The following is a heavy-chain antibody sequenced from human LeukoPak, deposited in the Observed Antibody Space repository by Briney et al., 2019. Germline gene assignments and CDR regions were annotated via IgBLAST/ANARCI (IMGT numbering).Heavy chain of an antibody. D-gene: IGHD1-26*01. CDR1: GGSFSGYY. Sequence: PSETLSLTCAVSGGSFSGYYWSWIRQPPGKGLEWIGEINHSGSTNYNPSLKSRVTISVDTSKNQFSLKLSSVTAADTAVYYCARGGSRGGSYYVRPNFDYWGQGTLVTVSS. V-gene: IGHV4-34*01. CDR2: INHSGST. CDR3: ARGGSRGGSYYVRPNFDY. J-gene: IGHJ4*02.